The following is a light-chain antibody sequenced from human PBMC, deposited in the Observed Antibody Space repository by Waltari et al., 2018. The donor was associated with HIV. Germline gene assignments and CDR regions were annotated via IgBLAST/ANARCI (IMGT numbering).Light chain of an antibody. CDR3: QQYNSWT. Sequence: DIQMTQSPSTLSASVGDRVPITCRASQSISSWLAWYQQKPGKAPKLLIYKASSLESGVPSRCSGSGSDTEFTLTISSLQPDDFATYYCQQYNSWTFGQGTKVEIK. V-gene: IGKV1-5*03. CDR1: QSISSW. CDR2: KAS. J-gene: IGKJ1*01.